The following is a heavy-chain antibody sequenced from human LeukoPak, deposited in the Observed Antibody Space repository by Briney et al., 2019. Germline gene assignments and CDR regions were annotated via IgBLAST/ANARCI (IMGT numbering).Heavy chain of an antibody. J-gene: IGHJ4*02. D-gene: IGHD2-15*01. CDR1: GFTFSSYA. CDR3: ARGLGYCSGGSCSIPFLDY. CDR2: ISYDGSNK. Sequence: PGGSLRLSCAASGFTFSSYAMHWVRQAPGKGLEWVAVISYDGSNKYYADSVKGRFTISRDNSKNTLYLQMNSLRAEDTAVYYCARGLGYCSGGSCSIPFLDYWGQGTLVTVSS. V-gene: IGHV3-30-3*01.